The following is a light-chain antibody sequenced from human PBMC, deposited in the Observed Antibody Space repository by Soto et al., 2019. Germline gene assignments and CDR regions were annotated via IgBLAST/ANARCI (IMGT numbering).Light chain of an antibody. CDR3: HQRSSWPRT. CDR1: QSVRSTS. Sequence: VLTQSPGTLSLSPGERATLSCRASQSVRSTSLVWYQQKPAQAPRLLIYGASSRATGIPDRFSGGGSGTDFTLTISRLEPEDFAVYYCHQRSSWPRTFGQGTKLEMK. J-gene: IGKJ2*01. V-gene: IGKV3D-20*02. CDR2: GAS.